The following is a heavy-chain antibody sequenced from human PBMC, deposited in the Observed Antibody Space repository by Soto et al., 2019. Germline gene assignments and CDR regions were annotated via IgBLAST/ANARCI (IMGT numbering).Heavy chain of an antibody. CDR2: SIPIFGTA. CDR1: GGTFSSSA. Sequence: SVKVSCKASGGTFSSSAISWVRQATGQGLEWMGGSIPIFGTANYAQKVQGRVTSTADESTSTDYMERSSLRAEDSAGYYCACSSTSRPGFDYGGQGTRVTVSS. CDR3: ACSSTSRPGFDY. V-gene: IGHV1-69*13. J-gene: IGHJ4*02. D-gene: IGHD6-13*01.